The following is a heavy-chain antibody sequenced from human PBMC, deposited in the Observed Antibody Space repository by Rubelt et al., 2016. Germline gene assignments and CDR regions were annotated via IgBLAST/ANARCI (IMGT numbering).Heavy chain of an antibody. Sequence: QVQLVQSGAEVKKPGASVKVSCKASGYTFTSYYMHWVRQAPGQGLDWMGGIIPTFGTSNYAQKLHGRVTIPADEYTSTANMELSSLGSEDTAVYYCARGFLEWSDAVDIWGQGTMVTVSS. CDR2: IIPTFGTS. CDR3: ARGFLEWSDAVDI. D-gene: IGHD3-3*01. J-gene: IGHJ3*02. CDR1: GYTFTSYY. V-gene: IGHV1-69*01.